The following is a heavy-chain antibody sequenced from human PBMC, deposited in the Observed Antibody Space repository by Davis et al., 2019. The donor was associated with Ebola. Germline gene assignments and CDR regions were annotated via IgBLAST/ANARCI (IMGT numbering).Heavy chain of an antibody. V-gene: IGHV3-23*01. D-gene: IGHD3-16*02. Sequence: GESLKISCAASGFTFSTYAMSWVRQAPGKGLQWVSSIAGTGGGTYYADSVKGRFTLSRDNSKNTLYLPMNSLRAEDTAVYYCARDAVPITFGGVIVWGYWGQGTLVTVSS. CDR3: ARDAVPITFGGVIVWGY. CDR1: GFTFSTYA. J-gene: IGHJ4*02. CDR2: IAGTGGGT.